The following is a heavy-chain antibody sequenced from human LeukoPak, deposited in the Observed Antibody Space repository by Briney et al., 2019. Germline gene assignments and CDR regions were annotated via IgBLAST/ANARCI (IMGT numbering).Heavy chain of an antibody. D-gene: IGHD6-19*01. CDR3: ARDHAVAGFDIDY. V-gene: IGHV3-74*01. J-gene: IGHJ4*02. CDR2: INPDGSTT. Sequence: GGPLRLSCTASGFTFSNYWMHWVRQTSGKGLVWVSRINPDGSTTNHADSVKGRFTISRDNANNTPYLQMNSRRVDDTAVYYCARDHAVAGFDIDYWGQGILFTVSP. CDR1: GFTFSNYW.